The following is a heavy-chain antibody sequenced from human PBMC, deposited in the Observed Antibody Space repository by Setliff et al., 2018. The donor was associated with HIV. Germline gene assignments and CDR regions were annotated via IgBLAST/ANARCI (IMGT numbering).Heavy chain of an antibody. Sequence: QPGGSLRLSCLGSGFTFGEYGMSWFRQAPGKGLEWVSAISGSGGSTYYADSVKGRFTISRDNSKNTLYLQMNSLRAEDTAVYYCAKDPRAAVATICDYWGQGTLVTVSS. J-gene: IGHJ4*02. CDR3: AKDPRAAVATICDY. D-gene: IGHD5-12*01. CDR2: ISGSGGST. CDR1: GFTFGEYG. V-gene: IGHV3-23*01.